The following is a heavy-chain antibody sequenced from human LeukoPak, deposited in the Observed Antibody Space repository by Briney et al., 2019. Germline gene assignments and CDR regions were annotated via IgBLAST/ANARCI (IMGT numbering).Heavy chain of an antibody. CDR2: ISSNGGST. D-gene: IGHD3-3*01. CDR3: ARSAAGSYYDFWSGHAFDI. Sequence: GGSLRLSCAASGFTFSSYAMHWVRQAPGKGLEYVSAISSNGGSTYYANPVKGRFTISRDNSKNTLYLQMGSLRAEDMAVYYCARSAAGSYYDFWSGHAFDIWGQGTMVTVSS. V-gene: IGHV3-64*01. J-gene: IGHJ3*02. CDR1: GFTFSSYA.